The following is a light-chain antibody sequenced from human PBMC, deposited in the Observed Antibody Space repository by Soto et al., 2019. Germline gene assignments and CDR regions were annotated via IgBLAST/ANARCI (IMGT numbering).Light chain of an antibody. V-gene: IGKV1-8*01. CDR1: HGISSY. CDR2: AAS. CDR3: QQCYSAPRT. J-gene: IGKJ1*01. Sequence: AIGLTQSTYSLYASTGDRVTITCRASHGISSYLAWYQQKPGKAPRLLIHAASSLQSGVPSRFSGSGSGTDFTLTISSLQPEDFAIYYCQQCYSAPRTFGPGTKVDI.